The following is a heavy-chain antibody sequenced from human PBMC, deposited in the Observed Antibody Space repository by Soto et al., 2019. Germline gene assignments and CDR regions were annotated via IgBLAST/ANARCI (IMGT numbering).Heavy chain of an antibody. D-gene: IGHD3-10*01. Sequence: QITLKEPAPALVRPTQTLTLTCTFTGFSLTTSGVGVCCMRQPPGTPLVWLAVIYWDDDRRYSSSLKSSLTTTNDTSKNQVVLTMTNMHPVDTATYYGAHHPYYGLGSYSFDNWGQGTLVTV. V-gene: IGHV2-5*02. CDR2: IYWDDDR. CDR1: GFSLTTSGVG. CDR3: AHHPYYGLGSYSFDN. J-gene: IGHJ4*02.